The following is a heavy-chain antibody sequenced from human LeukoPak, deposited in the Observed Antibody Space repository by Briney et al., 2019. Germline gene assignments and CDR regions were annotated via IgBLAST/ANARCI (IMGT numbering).Heavy chain of an antibody. Sequence: GGSLRLSCAASGFIFSNYEINWVRQAPGEGLEWVSYISTSGNDIYYADSVKGRFTISRDNAKNSLYLQLNSLRADDTAVYYCARGAQWVLDYWGQGTLVTVSS. V-gene: IGHV3-48*03. CDR2: ISTSGNDI. J-gene: IGHJ4*02. CDR3: ARGAQWVLDY. CDR1: GFIFSNYE. D-gene: IGHD1-26*01.